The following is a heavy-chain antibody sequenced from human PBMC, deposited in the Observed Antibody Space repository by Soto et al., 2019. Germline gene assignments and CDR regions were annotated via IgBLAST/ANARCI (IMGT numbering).Heavy chain of an antibody. Sequence: GGSLRLSCAASGFTFSSYGMHWVRQAPGKGLEWVAVIWYDGSNKYYADSVKGRFTISRDNSKNTLYLQMNSLRAEDTAVYYCARYRFLTKEIDYWGQGTLVTVSS. CDR3: ARYRFLTKEIDY. CDR2: IWYDGSNK. V-gene: IGHV3-33*01. J-gene: IGHJ4*02. D-gene: IGHD3-16*02. CDR1: GFTFSSYG.